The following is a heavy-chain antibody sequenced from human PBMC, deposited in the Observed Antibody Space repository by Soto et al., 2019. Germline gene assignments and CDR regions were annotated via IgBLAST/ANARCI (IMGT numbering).Heavy chain of an antibody. J-gene: IGHJ4*02. CDR3: AKTPGVITVITSFDH. Sequence: PGGSLRLSCAASGFTFSSYSMNWVRQAPGKGLEWVSYISSSSSTIYDADSVKGRFTISRDNSNNTLYLQMNSLRAEDTAVYYCAKTPGVITVITSFDHWGQGTPVTVSS. V-gene: IGHV3-48*01. D-gene: IGHD3-16*01. CDR2: ISSSSSTI. CDR1: GFTFSSYS.